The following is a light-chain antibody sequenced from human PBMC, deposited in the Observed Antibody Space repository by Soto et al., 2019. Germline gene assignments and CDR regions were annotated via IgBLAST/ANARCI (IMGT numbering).Light chain of an antibody. CDR1: QSVSSY. CDR2: DAS. CDR3: QQRSNWPIT. Sequence: EIVLTQSPATLSLAPGERATLSCRASQSVSSYLAWYRQKSGQAPRLLIYDASDRATGVPARFRGSGSGTDFTLTISSLEPEDFSVYYCQQRSNWPITFGQGTRLEI. V-gene: IGKV3-11*01. J-gene: IGKJ5*01.